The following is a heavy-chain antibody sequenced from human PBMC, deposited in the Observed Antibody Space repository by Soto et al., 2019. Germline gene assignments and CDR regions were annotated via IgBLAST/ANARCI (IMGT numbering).Heavy chain of an antibody. CDR3: ARDLRGGGYNYGPWISNMFYGMDV. D-gene: IGHD5-18*01. Sequence: SGGSLRLSCVASGFTFSDYAMHWVRQAPGKGLEWVAVISFDGNSKYYADSVKGRFSLSRDSSNNTLSLEMKNLREEDAAIYFCARDLRGGGYNYGPWISNMFYGMDVWGQGTTVTVLL. J-gene: IGHJ6*02. V-gene: IGHV3-30-3*01. CDR1: GFTFSDYA. CDR2: ISFDGNSK.